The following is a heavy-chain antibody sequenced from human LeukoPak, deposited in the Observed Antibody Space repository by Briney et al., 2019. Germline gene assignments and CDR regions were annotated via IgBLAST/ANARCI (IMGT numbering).Heavy chain of an antibody. V-gene: IGHV1-69*05. J-gene: IGHJ4*02. D-gene: IGHD3-22*01. CDR3: ARGWVEYYYDSSASIDYFDY. CDR1: GGTFSSYA. Sequence: SVKVSCKASGGTFSSYAISWVRQTPGQGLEWMGGIIPIFGTANYAQKFQGRVTITTDESTSTAYMELSSLRSEDTAVYYCARGWVEYYYDSSASIDYFDYWGPGTLVTVSS. CDR2: IIPIFGTA.